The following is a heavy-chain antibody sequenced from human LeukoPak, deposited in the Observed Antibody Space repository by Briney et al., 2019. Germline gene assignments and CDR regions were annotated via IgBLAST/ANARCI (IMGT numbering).Heavy chain of an antibody. CDR1: GYKFSNYW. CDR3: ARQEAVAGTTSWFDP. CDR2: IYPDDSET. V-gene: IGHV5-51*01. Sequence: GESLKISCKGFGYKFSNYWIGWVRQRPGKGLEWMTIIYPDDSETRYSPSFEGQVTISADKSISTAYLQWSSLKASDTAMYYCARQEAVAGTTSWFDPWGQGTLVTVSS. J-gene: IGHJ5*02. D-gene: IGHD6-19*01.